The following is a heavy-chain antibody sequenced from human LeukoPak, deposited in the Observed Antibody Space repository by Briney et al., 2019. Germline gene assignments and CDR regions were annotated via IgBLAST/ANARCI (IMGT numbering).Heavy chain of an antibody. CDR1: GYTFTSYD. J-gene: IGHJ6*02. V-gene: IGHV1-8*01. CDR2: MNPNSGNT. Sequence: ASVKVSCMASGYTFTSYDINWVRQATGQGLEWMGWMNPNSGNTGYAQKFQGRVTMTRNTSISTAYMELSSLRSEDTAVYYCARHIGRYYYDSSGSYGMDVWGQGTTVTVSS. D-gene: IGHD3-22*01. CDR3: ARHIGRYYYDSSGSYGMDV.